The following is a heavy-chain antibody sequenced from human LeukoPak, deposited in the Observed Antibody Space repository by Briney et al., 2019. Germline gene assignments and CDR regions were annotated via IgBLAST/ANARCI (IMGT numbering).Heavy chain of an antibody. CDR1: GYTFTSYD. V-gene: IGHV1-8*03. Sequence: ASVKVSCKASGYTFTSYDINWVRQATGQGLEWMGWMNPNSGNTGYAQKFQGRVTITRNTSISTAYMELSSLRSEDTAVYYCARGPIRTTVTTAYYFDYWGQGTLVTVSS. CDR3: ARGPIRTTVTTAYYFDY. J-gene: IGHJ4*02. CDR2: MNPNSGNT. D-gene: IGHD4-11*01.